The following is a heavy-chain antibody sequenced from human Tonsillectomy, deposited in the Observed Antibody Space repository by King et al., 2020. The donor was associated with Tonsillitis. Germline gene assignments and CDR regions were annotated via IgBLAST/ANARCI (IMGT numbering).Heavy chain of an antibody. CDR2: ISYDGSNK. CDR3: ANLVGASY. CDR1: GFTFSSYG. D-gene: IGHD1-26*01. Sequence: VQLVESGGGVVQPGRSLRLSCAASGFTFSSYGMHWVRQAPGKGLEWVAVISYDGSNKYYADSVKGRFTISRDNSKNTLYLQMNNLRAEDTAVYYCANLVGASYWGQGTLVTVSS. V-gene: IGHV3-30*18. J-gene: IGHJ4*02.